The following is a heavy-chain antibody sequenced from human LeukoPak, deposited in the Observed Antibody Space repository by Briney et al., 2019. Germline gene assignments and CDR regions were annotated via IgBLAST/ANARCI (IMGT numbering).Heavy chain of an antibody. V-gene: IGHV3-23*01. J-gene: IGHJ4*02. CDR1: GFSFSSHA. D-gene: IGHD4-17*01. Sequence: PGGSLRPSCATSGFSFSSHAMTWVRQAPGKGLEWLSAISISGDDTYYADSVKGRFTISRDNSKNTLYLQMNSLSADDTAMYYCANEIRPNDYWGQGTLVTVSS. CDR3: ANEIRPNDY. CDR2: ISISGDDT.